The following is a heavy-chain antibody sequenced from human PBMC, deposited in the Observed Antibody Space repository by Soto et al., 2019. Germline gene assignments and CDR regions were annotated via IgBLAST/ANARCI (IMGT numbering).Heavy chain of an antibody. Sequence: PSETLSLTCTVSGGSVSSGSYYWSWIRQPPGKGLEWIGYIYYSGSTNYNPSLKSRVTISVDTSKNQFSLKLSSVTAADTAVYYCARDSMVRGVTGYYYYGMDVWGQGTTVTVSS. D-gene: IGHD3-10*01. CDR1: GGSVSSGSYY. V-gene: IGHV4-61*01. CDR2: IYYSGST. CDR3: ARDSMVRGVTGYYYYGMDV. J-gene: IGHJ6*02.